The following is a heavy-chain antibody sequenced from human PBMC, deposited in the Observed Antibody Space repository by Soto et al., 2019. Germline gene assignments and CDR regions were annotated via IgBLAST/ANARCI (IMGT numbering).Heavy chain of an antibody. D-gene: IGHD2-2*01. J-gene: IGHJ4*02. V-gene: IGHV3-15*01. CDR1: GFTFSNAW. CDR2: IKSKTDGGTT. Sequence: GGSLRLSCAASGFTFSNAWMSWVRQAPGKGLEWVGRIKSKTDGGTTDYAAPVKGRFTISRDDSKNTLYLQMNSLKTEDTAVYYCTTGTLGYCSSTSCYAVDYWGQGTLVTVSS. CDR3: TTGTLGYCSSTSCYAVDY.